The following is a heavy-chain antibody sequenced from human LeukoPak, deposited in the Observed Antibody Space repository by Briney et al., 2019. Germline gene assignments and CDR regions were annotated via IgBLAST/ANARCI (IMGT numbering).Heavy chain of an antibody. Sequence: GGSLRLSCAASGFTSSSYAMSWVRQAPGKGLEWVSAISGSGGSTYYADSVKGRFTISRDNSKNTLYLQMNSLRAEDTAVYYCANYCSSTSCYPPEDGWFDPWGQGTLVTVSS. V-gene: IGHV3-23*01. J-gene: IGHJ5*02. CDR1: GFTSSSYA. CDR3: ANYCSSTSCYPPEDGWFDP. D-gene: IGHD2-2*01. CDR2: ISGSGGST.